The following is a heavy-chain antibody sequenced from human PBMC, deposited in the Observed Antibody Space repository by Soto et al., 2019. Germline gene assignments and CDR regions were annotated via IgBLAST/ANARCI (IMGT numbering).Heavy chain of an antibody. J-gene: IGHJ4*02. Sequence: ASVKVSCRASGYTFSSYGINWVRQAPGQGLEWMGWTRPNNGNTKYAQNLQGRVTMTTDTSTSTAYMELRSLRPDETAVYYCVRDLDGSGSYYTDYWGQGTLVTVSS. V-gene: IGHV1-18*01. D-gene: IGHD3-10*01. CDR2: TRPNNGNT. CDR3: VRDLDGSGSYYTDY. CDR1: GYTFSSYG.